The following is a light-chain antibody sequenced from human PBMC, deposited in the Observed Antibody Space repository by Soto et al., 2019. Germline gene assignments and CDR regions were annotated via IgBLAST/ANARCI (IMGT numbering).Light chain of an antibody. Sequence: EIVLTQSPGTLSLSPGERATLSCRASQSVSSSYLAWYQQKPGQAPRLLIYGASSRATGIPDRFSGSGSETDFTLTISRLEPEDFAVYYGQQYGSSLYTFGQGTKLEIK. CDR2: GAS. J-gene: IGKJ2*01. CDR3: QQYGSSLYT. CDR1: QSVSSSY. V-gene: IGKV3-20*01.